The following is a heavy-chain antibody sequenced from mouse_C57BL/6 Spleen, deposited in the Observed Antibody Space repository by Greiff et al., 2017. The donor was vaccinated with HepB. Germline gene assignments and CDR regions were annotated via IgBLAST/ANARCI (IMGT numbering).Heavy chain of an antibody. Sequence: EVQLQQSGPELVKPGASVKISCKASGYTFTDYYMNWVKQSHGKSLEWIGDINPNNSGTSYNQKFKGKATLTVDKSSSTAYMELRSLTSEDSAVYYCARYSNYQPLYAMDYWGQGTSVTVSS. D-gene: IGHD2-5*01. V-gene: IGHV1-26*01. CDR3: ARYSNYQPLYAMDY. CDR1: GYTFTDYY. J-gene: IGHJ4*01. CDR2: INPNNSGT.